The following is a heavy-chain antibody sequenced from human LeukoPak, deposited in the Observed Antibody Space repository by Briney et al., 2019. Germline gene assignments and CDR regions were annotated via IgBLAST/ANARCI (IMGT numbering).Heavy chain of an antibody. CDR1: GFIFSTYG. CDR3: AKDGAFDY. CDR2: IRYDGSDK. V-gene: IGHV3-30*02. J-gene: IGHJ4*02. Sequence: GGSLRLSCAASGFIFSTYGMHWVRQAPGKGLEWVAFIRYDGSDKYYVDSVRGRFTISRDNSKNTLYLQMNSLRAEDTAVYYCAKDGAFDYWGQGTLVTVSS.